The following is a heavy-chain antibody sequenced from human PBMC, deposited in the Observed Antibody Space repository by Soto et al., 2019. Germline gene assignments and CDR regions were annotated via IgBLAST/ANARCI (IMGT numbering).Heavy chain of an antibody. CDR3: VRDENYAFDH. CDR1: GFSFSRYS. Sequence: PGGSLRLSCAASGFSFSRYSMNWVRQAPGKGLEWISYISRDSRIISYADSVKGRFIISRDNAENSLFLQMNALRAEDTAVYFCVRDENYAFDHWGQGTLVTVSS. V-gene: IGHV3-48*01. CDR2: ISRDSRII. D-gene: IGHD2-2*01. J-gene: IGHJ5*02.